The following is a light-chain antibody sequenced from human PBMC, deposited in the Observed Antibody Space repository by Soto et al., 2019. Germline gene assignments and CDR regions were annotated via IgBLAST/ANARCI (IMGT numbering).Light chain of an antibody. CDR1: QSVRSNY. Sequence: EIVLTQSPGTLSLSPGGRATLSCSASQSVRSNYLAWYQQKPGQAPRLLIYGASSRATGIPDRFSGTGSGTDFTLTISRLEPEDFAVYYCQQYGGSPYTFGQGTKLEIK. CDR2: GAS. V-gene: IGKV3-20*01. J-gene: IGKJ2*01. CDR3: QQYGGSPYT.